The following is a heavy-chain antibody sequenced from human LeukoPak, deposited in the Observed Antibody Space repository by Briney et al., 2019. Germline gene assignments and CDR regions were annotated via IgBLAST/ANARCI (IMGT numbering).Heavy chain of an antibody. Sequence: GGSLRLSCAASGFTFSSYGMHWVRQAPGKGLEWVSSIRSSSSYIYYADSVKGRFTISRDNAKNSLYLQMNSLRAGDTAVYYCARDPIENAWGSYRSDAFDIWGQGTMVTVSS. D-gene: IGHD3-16*02. CDR1: GFTFSSYG. CDR3: ARDPIENAWGSYRSDAFDI. CDR2: IRSSSSYI. J-gene: IGHJ3*02. V-gene: IGHV3-21*01.